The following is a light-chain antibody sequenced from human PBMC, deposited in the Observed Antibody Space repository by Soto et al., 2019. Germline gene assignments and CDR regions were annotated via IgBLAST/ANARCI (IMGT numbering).Light chain of an antibody. V-gene: IGKV3-20*01. CDR1: QSVSSNY. J-gene: IGKJ3*01. CDR2: GAS. CDR3: QHYGT. Sequence: EIVLTQSPGTLSLYPGERATLSCRASQSVSSNYLAWYQQKPGQAPRLLIYGASSRATGIPDRFSGSGSGTDFTLTVSRLEPEDFAVYFCQHYGTFGPGTKVDIK.